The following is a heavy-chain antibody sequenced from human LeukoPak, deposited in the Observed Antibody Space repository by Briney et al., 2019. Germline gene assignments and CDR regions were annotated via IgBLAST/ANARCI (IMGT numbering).Heavy chain of an antibody. CDR3: ARQSPYYDILTPYYFDY. CDR1: GGSISSSSYY. V-gene: IGHV4-39*01. Sequence: SETLSLTCTVSGGSISSSSYYWGWIRRPPGKGLEWIGSVYYSGSTYYNPSLKSRVTISVDTSKNQFSLKLSSVTAADTAVYYCARQSPYYDILTPYYFDYWGQGTLVTVSS. J-gene: IGHJ4*02. CDR2: VYYSGST. D-gene: IGHD3-9*01.